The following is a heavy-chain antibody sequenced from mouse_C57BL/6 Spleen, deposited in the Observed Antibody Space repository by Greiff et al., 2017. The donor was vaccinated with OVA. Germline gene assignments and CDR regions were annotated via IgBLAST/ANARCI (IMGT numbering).Heavy chain of an antibody. J-gene: IGHJ2*01. V-gene: IGHV5-16*01. Sequence: DVMLVESAGGLVQPGSSMKLSCTASGFTFSDYYMAWVRQVPEKGLEWVANINYDGSSTYYLDSLKSRFIISRDNAKNILYLQMSSLKSEDTATYYCARERAPYFFFDYWGQGTTLTVSS. CDR3: ARERAPYFFFDY. CDR1: GFTFSDYY. D-gene: IGHD2-10*01. CDR2: INYDGSST.